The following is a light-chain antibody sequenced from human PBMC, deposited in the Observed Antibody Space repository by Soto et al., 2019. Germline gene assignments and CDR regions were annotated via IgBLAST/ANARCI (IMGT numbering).Light chain of an antibody. CDR2: QVS. V-gene: IGLV2-14*01. CDR3: SSYTSSSPLHV. J-gene: IGLJ1*01. Sequence: QSVLTQPASVSGSPGQSITISCTGTSSDVGAYNYVSWYQQHPGKAPELMIYQVSNRPSRVSNRFSGSKSGNTASLTIAGLQAEDEADYYCSSYTSSSPLHVFRTGTKLTVL. CDR1: SSDVGAYNY.